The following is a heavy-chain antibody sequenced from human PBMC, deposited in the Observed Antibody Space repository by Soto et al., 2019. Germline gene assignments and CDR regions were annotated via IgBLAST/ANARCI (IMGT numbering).Heavy chain of an antibody. J-gene: IGHJ4*02. Sequence: CAASGFTFSSYGMHWVRQAPGKGLEWVAVISYDGRNKYYADSVKGRFTISRDNSKNTLYLQMNSLRAEDTAVYYCAKESSGWFFDYWGQGTLVTVSS. CDR3: AKESSGWFFDY. D-gene: IGHD6-19*01. CDR2: ISYDGRNK. CDR1: GFTFSSYG. V-gene: IGHV3-30*18.